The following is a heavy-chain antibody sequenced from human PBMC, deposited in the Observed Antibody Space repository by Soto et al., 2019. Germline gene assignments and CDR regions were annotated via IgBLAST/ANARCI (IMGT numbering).Heavy chain of an antibody. CDR3: VKDAGRYCSSTSCYRDY. Sequence: GGSLRLSCSASGFTFSSYAMHWVRQAPGKGLEYVSAISSNGGSTYYADSVKGRFTISRDNSKNTLYLQMSSLRAEDTAVYYCVKDAGRYCSSTSCYRDYWGQGTLVTVSS. J-gene: IGHJ4*02. CDR2: ISSNGGST. V-gene: IGHV3-64D*08. D-gene: IGHD2-2*01. CDR1: GFTFSSYA.